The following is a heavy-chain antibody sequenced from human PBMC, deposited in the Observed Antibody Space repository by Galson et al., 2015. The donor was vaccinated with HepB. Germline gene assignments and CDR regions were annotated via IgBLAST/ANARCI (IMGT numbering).Heavy chain of an antibody. J-gene: IGHJ4*02. CDR1: GYTLTDLS. Sequence: SVKVSCKVSGYTLTDLSMHWVRQAPGKGLEWMGGFDPEDGETIYAQKFQGRVTMTEDTSTDTAYMELSSLRSEDTAVYYCATFPIVGATIRRPFDYWGQGTLVTVSS. CDR2: FDPEDGET. CDR3: ATFPIVGATIRRPFDY. V-gene: IGHV1-24*01. D-gene: IGHD1-26*01.